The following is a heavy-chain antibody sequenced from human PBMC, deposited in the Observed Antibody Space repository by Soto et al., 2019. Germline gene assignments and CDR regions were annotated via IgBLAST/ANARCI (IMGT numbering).Heavy chain of an antibody. Sequence: QVQLVQSGAEVKKPGASVKVSCKASGYTFTSYYMHWVRQAPGQGLEWMGIINPSGGSTSYAQKFQGRVTMTRDTSTSTVYMELSSLRSEDTAVYYCARSRNYYDSSHYGMDVWGQGTTVTVSS. CDR3: ARSRNYYDSSHYGMDV. CDR2: INPSGGST. J-gene: IGHJ6*02. CDR1: GYTFTSYY. D-gene: IGHD3-22*01. V-gene: IGHV1-46*01.